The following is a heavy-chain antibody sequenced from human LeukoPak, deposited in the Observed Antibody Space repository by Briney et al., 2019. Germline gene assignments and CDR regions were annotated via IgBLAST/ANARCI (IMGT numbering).Heavy chain of an antibody. Sequence: GGPLRLSCAASAFSFSAYSMNWVRQAPGKGLEWVSYISSSSRTTYYADSVKGRFTISRDNAKNSLYLQMNSLRDEDTAVYYCAKDPGAYCSGGSCYPYYFDYWGQGTLVTVSS. CDR3: AKDPGAYCSGGSCYPYYFDY. V-gene: IGHV3-48*02. J-gene: IGHJ4*02. CDR1: AFSFSAYS. D-gene: IGHD2-15*01. CDR2: ISSSSRTT.